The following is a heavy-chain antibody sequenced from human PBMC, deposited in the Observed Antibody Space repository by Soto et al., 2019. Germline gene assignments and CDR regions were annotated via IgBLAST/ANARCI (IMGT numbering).Heavy chain of an antibody. V-gene: IGHV4-4*02. CDR2: MLHSGAT. CDR3: ARTNGDLISFDY. Sequence: SVTLSLTCAVSGGSISSSNWWSWVRQPPGKGLEWIGEMLHSGATSYNPSLKSRVTISVDKSKNQFSLNVRSVTAADTAVYFCARTNGDLISFDYWGQGTPVTVSS. J-gene: IGHJ4*02. D-gene: IGHD4-17*01. CDR1: GGSISSSNW.